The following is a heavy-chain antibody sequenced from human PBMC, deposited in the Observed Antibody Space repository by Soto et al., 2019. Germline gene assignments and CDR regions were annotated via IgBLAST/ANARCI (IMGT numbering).Heavy chain of an antibody. V-gene: IGHV1-69*13. D-gene: IGHD1-26*01. Sequence: GASVKVSCKASGGTFSSYAISWVRQAPGQGLEWMGGIIPIFGTANYAQKFQGRVTITADESTSTAYMELSSLRSEDTAVYYCARISGSSGPADYYGMDVWGQGTTVTVSS. CDR1: GGTFSSYA. CDR3: ARISGSSGPADYYGMDV. J-gene: IGHJ6*02. CDR2: IIPIFGTA.